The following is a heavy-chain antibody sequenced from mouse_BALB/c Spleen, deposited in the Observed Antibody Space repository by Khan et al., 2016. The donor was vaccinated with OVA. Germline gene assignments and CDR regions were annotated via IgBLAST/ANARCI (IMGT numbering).Heavy chain of an antibody. CDR1: GYSITSDYA. V-gene: IGHV3-2*02. J-gene: IGHJ3*01. CDR3: TRGRAY. Sequence: EVQLQESGPGLVKPSQSLSLTCTVTGYSITSDYAWNWLRQFPGNKLEWMGYIPYSGSTSYTPSLTSRFSITRDTSKNQFFLQLNSVTTEDTATYYCTRGRAYWGQGTLVTVSA. D-gene: IGHD3-3*01. CDR2: IPYSGST.